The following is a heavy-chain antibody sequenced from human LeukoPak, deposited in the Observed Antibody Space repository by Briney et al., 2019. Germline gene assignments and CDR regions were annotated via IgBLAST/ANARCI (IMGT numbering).Heavy chain of an antibody. D-gene: IGHD5-24*01. CDR1: GGSISYYY. CDR2: IYSSGST. J-gene: IGHJ4*02. CDR3: ARGGMKMAYYFDY. V-gene: IGHV4-59*01. Sequence: SETLSLTCTVSGGSISYYYWNWIRQPPGKGLEWIGYIYSSGSTNYNPSLKSRVTISVDTSKNQFSLRLSSVTAADTAVYYCARGGMKMAYYFDYWGQGTLVTVSS.